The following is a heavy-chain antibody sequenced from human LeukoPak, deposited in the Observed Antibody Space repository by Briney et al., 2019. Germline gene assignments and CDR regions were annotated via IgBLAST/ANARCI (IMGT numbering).Heavy chain of an antibody. CDR2: IVVGSGNT. D-gene: IGHD3-10*01. CDR1: GFTFTSSA. Sequence: GASVKVSCKASGFTFTSSAMQWVRQARGQRLEWIGWIVVGSGNTNYAQKFQGRVTMTTDTSTSTAYMELRSLRSDDTAVYYCARDSVDYWGQGTLVTVSS. J-gene: IGHJ4*02. V-gene: IGHV1-58*02. CDR3: ARDSVDY.